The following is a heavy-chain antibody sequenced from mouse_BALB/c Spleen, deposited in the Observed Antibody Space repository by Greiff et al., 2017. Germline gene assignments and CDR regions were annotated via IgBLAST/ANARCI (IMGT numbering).Heavy chain of an antibody. D-gene: IGHD2-3*01. J-gene: IGHJ2*01. Sequence: EVHLVESGGGLVQPGGSLKLSCAASGFTFSSYGMSWVRQTPDKRLELVATINSNGGSTYYPDSVKGRFTISRDNAKNTLYQQMSSLKSEDTAMYYCAREGDGYYPYYFDYWGQGTTLTVSS. CDR3: AREGDGYYPYYFDY. CDR1: GFTFSSYG. CDR2: INSNGGST. V-gene: IGHV5-6-3*01.